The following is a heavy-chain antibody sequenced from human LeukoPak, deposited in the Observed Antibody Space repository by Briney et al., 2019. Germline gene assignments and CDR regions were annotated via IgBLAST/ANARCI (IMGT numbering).Heavy chain of an antibody. D-gene: IGHD1-26*01. CDR2: ISGSGGST. Sequence: GGSLRLSCAASGFTYSSYDMSWLRQAPGKGLQWDSGISGSGGSTYHADSVKGRLPISRDNSTNTLYLQMNSLKTEDTAVYYCTTDGVGVEGATYDNWGQGTLVSVSS. J-gene: IGHJ4*02. CDR1: GFTYSSYD. V-gene: IGHV3-23*01. CDR3: TTDGVGVEGATYDN.